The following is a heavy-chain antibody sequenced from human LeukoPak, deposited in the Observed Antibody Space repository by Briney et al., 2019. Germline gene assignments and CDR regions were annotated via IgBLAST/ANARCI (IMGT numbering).Heavy chain of an antibody. V-gene: IGHV3-30-3*01. Sequence: PGGSLRLSCAASRFTFSSYAMHWVRQAPGKGLEWVAVISYDGSNKYYADSVKGRFTISRDNSKNTLYLQMNSLRAEDTAVYYCSRNLYGVTYQVDYWGQGTLVTVSS. CDR2: ISYDGSNK. CDR3: SRNLYGVTYQVDY. CDR1: RFTFSSYA. D-gene: IGHD2-8*01. J-gene: IGHJ4*02.